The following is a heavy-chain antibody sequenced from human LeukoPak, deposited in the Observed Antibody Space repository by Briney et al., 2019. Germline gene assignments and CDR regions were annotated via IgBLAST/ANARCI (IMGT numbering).Heavy chain of an antibody. CDR3: AKGRHGSGSYQDFDY. J-gene: IGHJ4*02. V-gene: IGHV3-23*01. CDR1: GFTFSSYA. D-gene: IGHD3-10*01. CDR2: ISGSGGST. Sequence: PGGSLRLSCAASGFTFSSYAMSWVRQAPGKGLEWVSAISGSGGSTYYADSVKGRFTISRDNSKNTLYLQMNSLRAEDTAVYYCAKGRHGSGSYQDFDYWGQGTLVTVSS.